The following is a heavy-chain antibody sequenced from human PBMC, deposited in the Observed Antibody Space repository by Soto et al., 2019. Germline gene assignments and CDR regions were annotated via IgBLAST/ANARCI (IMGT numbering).Heavy chain of an antibody. D-gene: IGHD4-17*01. V-gene: IGHV4-59*08. J-gene: IGHJ3*02. CDR3: GGVDYGDYWDAFDI. CDR1: GGSISSYY. Sequence: SETLSLTCTVSGGSISSYYWSWIRQPPGKGLEWIGYIYYSGSTNYNPSLKSRVTISVDTSKNQFSLKLSSVTAADTAVYYCGGVDYGDYWDAFDIWGQGTMVTVSS. CDR2: IYYSGST.